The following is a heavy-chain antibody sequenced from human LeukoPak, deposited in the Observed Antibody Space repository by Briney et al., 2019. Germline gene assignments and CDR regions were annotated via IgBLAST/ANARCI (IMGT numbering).Heavy chain of an antibody. J-gene: IGHJ5*02. V-gene: IGHV1-18*01. CDR3: ASLRRGYSYGYWFDP. CDR1: GYTFTSYG. D-gene: IGHD5-18*01. CDR2: ISAYNGNT. Sequence: GASVKVSCKASGYTFTSYGISWVRQAPGQGLEWMGWISAYNGNTNYAQKLQGRVTMTTDTSTSTAYMELRSLRSDDTAVYYCASLRRGYSYGYWFDPWGQGTLVTVSS.